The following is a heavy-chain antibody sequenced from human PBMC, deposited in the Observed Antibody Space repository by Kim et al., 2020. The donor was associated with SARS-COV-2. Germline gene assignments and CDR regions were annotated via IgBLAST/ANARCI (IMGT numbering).Heavy chain of an antibody. D-gene: IGHD3-3*01. CDR1: GYTLTELS. CDR2: FDPEDGET. V-gene: IGHV1-24*01. CDR3: ATDLWPSDYDFWSGDSWSDY. J-gene: IGHJ4*02. Sequence: ASVKVSCKVSGYTLTELSMHWVRQAPGKGLEWMGGFDPEDGETIYAQKFQGRVTMTEDTSTDTAYMELNSLRSEDTAVYYCATDLWPSDYDFWSGDSWSDYWGQGTLVTVSS.